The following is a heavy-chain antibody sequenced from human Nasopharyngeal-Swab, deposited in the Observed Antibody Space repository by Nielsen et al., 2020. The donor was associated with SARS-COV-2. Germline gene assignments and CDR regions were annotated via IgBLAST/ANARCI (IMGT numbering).Heavy chain of an antibody. D-gene: IGHD3-9*01. CDR3: ARGCVLTGPSCYYYGMDV. J-gene: IGHJ6*02. CDR1: GFTFPSYE. CDR2: ISSIGTTI. V-gene: IGHV3-48*03. Sequence: LKISCAASGFTFPSYEMNCVRQAPGEGLEWVSYISSIGTTIYYADSVKGRFTIPRENARDSLYLQMNSLRAEDTAVYFCARGCVLTGPSCYYYGMDVWGQGTTVTVSS.